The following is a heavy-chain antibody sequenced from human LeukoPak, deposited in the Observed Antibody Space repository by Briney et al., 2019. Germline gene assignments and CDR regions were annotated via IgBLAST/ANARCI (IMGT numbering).Heavy chain of an antibody. Sequence: PSETLSLTCTVSGGSISSYYWSWIRQPPGKGLEWIGHIYYSGSTNYNPSLKSRVTISVDTSKNQFSLKLSSVTAADTAVYYCARARWDYYDYVWGSYLTEAPYFDYWGQGTLVTVSS. CDR3: ARARWDYYDYVWGSYLTEAPYFDY. V-gene: IGHV4-59*01. J-gene: IGHJ4*02. D-gene: IGHD3-16*02. CDR1: GGSISSYY. CDR2: IYYSGST.